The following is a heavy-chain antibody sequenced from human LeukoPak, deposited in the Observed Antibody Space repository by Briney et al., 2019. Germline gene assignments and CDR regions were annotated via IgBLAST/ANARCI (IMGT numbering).Heavy chain of an antibody. V-gene: IGHV3-30*18. Sequence: GGSLRLSCAASGFTFSSYGMHWVRQAPGKGLEWVAVISYDGSNKYYADSVKGRFTISRDNSKNTLYLQMNSLRAEDTAVYYCAKGWARGVVTAILFSYWGQGTLVTVSS. CDR2: ISYDGSNK. J-gene: IGHJ4*02. CDR1: GFTFSSYG. D-gene: IGHD2-21*02. CDR3: AKGWARGVVTAILFSY.